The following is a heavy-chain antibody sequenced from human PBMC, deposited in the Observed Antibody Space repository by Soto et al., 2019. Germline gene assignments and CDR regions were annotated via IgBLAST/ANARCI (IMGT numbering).Heavy chain of an antibody. V-gene: IGHV4-39*01. D-gene: IGHD3-10*01. CDR2: IYYSGST. J-gene: IGHJ3*02. CDR1: GGSISSSSYY. Sequence: SETLSLTCTVSGGSISSSSYYWGWIRQPPGKGLEWIGSIYYSGSTYYNQSLKNRVTISVDTSKNQFSLKLSSVTAADTAVYYCARRLWWFGEFHRGNAFDIWGQGTMVTVSS. CDR3: ARRLWWFGEFHRGNAFDI.